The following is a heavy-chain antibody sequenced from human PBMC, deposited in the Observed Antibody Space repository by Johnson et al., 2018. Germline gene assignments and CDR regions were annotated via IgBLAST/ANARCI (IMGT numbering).Heavy chain of an antibody. J-gene: IGHJ4*02. CDR1: GFTFSSYW. CDR2: IRPDGSEK. Sequence: VQLVQSGGSLVQPGGSLRLSCAASGFTFSSYWMSWVRQAPGKGLEWVANIRPDGSEKYYVDSVKGRFTVSRDNVKNSLFLQMNSLRAEDTAVYHCAKILDFWGQGTLVTVSS. V-gene: IGHV3-7*01. CDR3: AKILDF.